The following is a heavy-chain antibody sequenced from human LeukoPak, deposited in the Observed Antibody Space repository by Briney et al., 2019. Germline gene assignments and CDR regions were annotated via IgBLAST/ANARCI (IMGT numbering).Heavy chain of an antibody. J-gene: IGHJ4*02. CDR1: GFTFSTYA. CDR2: ITGSGGGT. V-gene: IGHV3-23*01. CDR3: ANDLIWLAYYFDY. Sequence: GGSLRLSCAASGFTFSTYAMSWVRRAPGKGLEWVSGITGSGGGTYYADSVRGRFTISRDNSKNTLYLQMNSLRAEDTAVYYGANDLIWLAYYFDYWGQGTLVTVSS. D-gene: IGHD6-19*01.